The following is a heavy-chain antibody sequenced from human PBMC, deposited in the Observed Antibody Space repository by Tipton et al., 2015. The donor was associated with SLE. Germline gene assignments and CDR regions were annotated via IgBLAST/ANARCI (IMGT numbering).Heavy chain of an antibody. CDR3: ARGMLTWRGAIVGVDV. Sequence: LVKPSETLSLICSVSGGSISRSSNYWAWIRQSPGKGLEWIGNIYYSGTTYYNPSLKSRLTISVDTSKNQFSLKLTSVTAADTAVYYCARGMLTWRGAIVGVDVWGQGTTVNVSS. J-gene: IGHJ6*02. CDR1: GGSISRSSNY. D-gene: IGHD2-8*01. V-gene: IGHV4-39*07. CDR2: IYYSGTT.